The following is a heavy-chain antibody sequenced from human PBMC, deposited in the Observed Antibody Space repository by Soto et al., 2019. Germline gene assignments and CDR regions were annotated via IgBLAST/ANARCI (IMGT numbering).Heavy chain of an antibody. J-gene: IGHJ6*02. CDR3: AKWAPAAHNYYYYGMDV. Sequence: GGSLRLSCAASGFTFSSYAMSWVRQAPGKGLEWVSAISGSGGSTYYADSVKGRFTISRDNSKSTLYVQMNSLRAEDTAVYYCAKWAPAAHNYYYYGMDVWGQGTTVTVSS. CDR1: GFTFSSYA. D-gene: IGHD2-2*01. CDR2: ISGSGGST. V-gene: IGHV3-23*01.